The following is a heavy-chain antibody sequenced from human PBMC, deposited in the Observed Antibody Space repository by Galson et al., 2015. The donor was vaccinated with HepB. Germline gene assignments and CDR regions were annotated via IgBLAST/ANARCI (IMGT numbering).Heavy chain of an antibody. CDR1: GFTFSMYW. D-gene: IGHD3-3*01. V-gene: IGHV3-74*01. CDR2: INSDASTI. Sequence: SLRLSCAAPGFTFSMYWMHWVRQAPGKGLVWVSHINSDASTISHADSVKGRFTISRDNAKNTLYLQMDSLRVEDTAVYYCARGDDVRSGIDYWGQGTRVTVSS. CDR3: ARGDDVRSGIDY. J-gene: IGHJ4*02.